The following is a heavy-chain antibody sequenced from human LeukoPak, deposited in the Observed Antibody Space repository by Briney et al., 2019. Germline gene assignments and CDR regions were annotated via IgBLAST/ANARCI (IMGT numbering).Heavy chain of an antibody. Sequence: GGSLRLSCAASGFTFSSYCMSWVRQASGKGLEWVANIKQDGSEKYYVDSVKGRFTISRDNAKNSLYLQMNSLRAEDTAVYYCARDTGSNYFDYWGQGTLVTVSS. CDR3: ARDTGSNYFDY. J-gene: IGHJ4*02. CDR1: GFTFSSYC. CDR2: IKQDGSEK. V-gene: IGHV3-7*01. D-gene: IGHD4-11*01.